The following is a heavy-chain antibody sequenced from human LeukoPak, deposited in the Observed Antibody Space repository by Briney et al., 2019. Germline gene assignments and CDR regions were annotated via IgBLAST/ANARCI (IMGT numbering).Heavy chain of an antibody. Sequence: PSETLSLTCGVSGGSIDIANYWNWIRQPPGKGLEWIGYIHYSGNTNYNPSLKSRVTILVDMSKNQFSLKLSSVTAADTAVYYCARGTRVEYWGQGTLVTVSS. V-gene: IGHV4-59*08. J-gene: IGHJ4*02. CDR1: GGSIDIANY. CDR2: IHYSGNT. CDR3: ARGTRVEY.